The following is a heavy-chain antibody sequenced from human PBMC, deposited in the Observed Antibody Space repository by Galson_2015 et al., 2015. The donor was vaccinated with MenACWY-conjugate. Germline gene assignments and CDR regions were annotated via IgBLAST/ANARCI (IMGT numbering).Heavy chain of an antibody. Sequence: SLRLSCAASGFTFSTYNMHWVRQAPGKGLEWLSFIASGTGSTIHYTDSVKGRFTISRDNAKNSLYLQMNSLRDEDTALYYCGRDNNWALDFWGPGTLVTVSS. CDR1: GFTFSTYN. J-gene: IGHJ4*02. D-gene: IGHD5-24*01. V-gene: IGHV3-48*02. CDR3: GRDNNWALDF. CDR2: IASGTGSTI.